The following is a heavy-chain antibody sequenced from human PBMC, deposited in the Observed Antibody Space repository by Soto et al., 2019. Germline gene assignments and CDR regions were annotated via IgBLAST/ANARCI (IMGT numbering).Heavy chain of an antibody. J-gene: IGHJ4*02. CDR3: ARHADLYYFDY. CDR2: ISYSGST. Sequence: SETLSLTCTVSGGSISSYYWSWIRQPPGKGLEWIGYISYSGSTYYNPSLKSRVTISVDTSKNQFSLKLSSVTAADTAVYYCARHADLYYFDYWGQGTLVTVSS. CDR1: GGSISSYY. V-gene: IGHV4-59*08.